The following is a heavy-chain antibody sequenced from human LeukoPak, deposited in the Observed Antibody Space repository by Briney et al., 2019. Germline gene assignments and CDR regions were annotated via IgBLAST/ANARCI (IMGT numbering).Heavy chain of an antibody. V-gene: IGHV3-48*02. CDR2: IGSSGSAGGNI. Sequence: GGSLRLSCAASGFSFSVFGMNWVRQAPGKGLEWISYIGSSGSAGGNIYYAVSVKGRFTVSRDNAKDSLFLQMNSLQDADTAVYYCARAPTPYFTYYMDVWGKGTTVTVSS. D-gene: IGHD2-21*01. CDR1: GFSFSVFG. J-gene: IGHJ6*03. CDR3: ARAPTPYFTYYMDV.